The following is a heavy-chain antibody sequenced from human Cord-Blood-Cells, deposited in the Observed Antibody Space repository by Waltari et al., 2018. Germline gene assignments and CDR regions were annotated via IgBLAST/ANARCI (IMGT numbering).Heavy chain of an antibody. CDR2: TYYRSKWYN. CDR3: ARDQYSSGWYLTGFDY. D-gene: IGHD6-19*01. V-gene: IGHV6-1*01. CDR1: GDSVSSNSAA. J-gene: IGHJ4*02. Sequence: QVQLQQSGPGLVKPSQTLSLTCAIPGDSVSSNSAAWNWIRPSQSRGLEWLGRTYYRSKWYNDYAVSVKSRITINPDTSKNQFSLQLNSVTPEDTAVYYCARDQYSSGWYLTGFDYWGQGTLVTVSS.